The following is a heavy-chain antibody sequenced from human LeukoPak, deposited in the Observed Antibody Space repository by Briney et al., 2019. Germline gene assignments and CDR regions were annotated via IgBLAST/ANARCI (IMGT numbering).Heavy chain of an antibody. Sequence: PGGSLRLSCAASGFTFSSYAMSWVRQAPGKGLEWVSAISGSGGSTYYADSVKGRFTISGDNSKNTLYLQMNSLRAEDTAVYYCAKSEWELSYFDYWGQGTLVTVSS. CDR3: AKSEWELSYFDY. CDR2: ISGSGGST. CDR1: GFTFSSYA. D-gene: IGHD1-26*01. V-gene: IGHV3-23*01. J-gene: IGHJ4*02.